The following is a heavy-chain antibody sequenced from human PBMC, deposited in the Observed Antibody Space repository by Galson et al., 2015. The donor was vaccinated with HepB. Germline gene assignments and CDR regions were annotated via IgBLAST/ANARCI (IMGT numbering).Heavy chain of an antibody. CDR3: AKDQSTPLRGGYQLDY. Sequence: SLRLSCAASGFTFSSYAMSWVRQAPGKGLEWVSAISGSGGSTYYADSVRGRFTISRDNSKNTLYLQMNSLRAEDTAVYYCAKDQSTPLRGGYQLDYWGQGTLVTVSS. CDR2: ISGSGGST. V-gene: IGHV3-23*01. J-gene: IGHJ4*02. D-gene: IGHD5-24*01. CDR1: GFTFSSYA.